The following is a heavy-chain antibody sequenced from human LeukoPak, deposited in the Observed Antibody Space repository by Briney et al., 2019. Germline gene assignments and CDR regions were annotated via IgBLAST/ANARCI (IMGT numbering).Heavy chain of an antibody. D-gene: IGHD3-22*01. Sequence: GGSLRLSCAASGFTFSSYAMSWVRQAPGKGLEWVSAISGSGGSTYYADSVTGRFTISRDNSKNTLYLKIDSLRAEDTSLYSCAKDLYYYDSSGYHKPSAFDIWGQGTMVTVSS. CDR1: GFTFSSYA. CDR3: AKDLYYYDSSGYHKPSAFDI. CDR2: ISGSGGST. J-gene: IGHJ3*02. V-gene: IGHV3-23*01.